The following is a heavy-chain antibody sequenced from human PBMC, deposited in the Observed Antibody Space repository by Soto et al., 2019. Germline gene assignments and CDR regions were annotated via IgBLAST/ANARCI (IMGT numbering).Heavy chain of an antibody. CDR1: GFTFSSYW. CDR3: AREDTAMVFSSDYYYYYYMDV. D-gene: IGHD5-18*01. Sequence: GGSLRLSCAASGFTFSSYWMSWVRQAPGKGLEWVANIKQDGSEKYYVDSVKGRFTISRDNAKNSLYLQMNSLRAEDTAVYYCAREDTAMVFSSDYYYYYYMDVWGKGTTVTVSS. V-gene: IGHV3-7*01. J-gene: IGHJ6*03. CDR2: IKQDGSEK.